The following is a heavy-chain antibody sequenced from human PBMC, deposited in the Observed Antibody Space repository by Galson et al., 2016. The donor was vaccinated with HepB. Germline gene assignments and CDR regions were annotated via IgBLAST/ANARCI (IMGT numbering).Heavy chain of an antibody. V-gene: IGHV3-30*04. D-gene: IGHD1-14*01. J-gene: IGHJ3*02. CDR2: ISYDGDVK. CDR1: GFTFRSYA. Sequence: SLRLSCAVSGFTFRSYAMHWVRQAPGKGLQWVAVISYDGDVKHFADSAKGRFTISRDNPQNTLYLQMDSLRLEDTAVYYCVKRRKYTGDDTLDIWGQGTLVIVSP. CDR3: VKRRKYTGDDTLDI.